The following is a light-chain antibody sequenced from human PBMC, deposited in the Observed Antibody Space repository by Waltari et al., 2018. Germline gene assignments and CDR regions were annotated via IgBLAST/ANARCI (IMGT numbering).Light chain of an antibody. CDR2: GAS. CDR3: QQYGSSRST. V-gene: IGKV3-20*01. J-gene: IGKJ1*01. Sequence: EIVLTQSPGTLSLSPGERATLSCRASQRVSSCYLAWYQQKPGQAPRLLIYGASSRATGIPDRFSGSGSGTDFTLTISRLEPEDFAVYYCQQYGSSRSTFGQGTKVEIK. CDR1: QRVSSCY.